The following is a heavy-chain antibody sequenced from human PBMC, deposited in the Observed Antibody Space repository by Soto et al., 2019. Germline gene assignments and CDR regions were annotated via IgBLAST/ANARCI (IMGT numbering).Heavy chain of an antibody. Sequence: QVQLQQWGAGLLKPSETLSLTCAVYGGSFSGYYWSWIRQPPGKGLEWIGEINHSGRTKYNPSLESRVAILVDTSKNQFSLKLTSVTAADTAVYYCARXDNYYGLVYWGQGDLVTVSS. D-gene: IGHD3-10*01. J-gene: IGHJ4*02. CDR2: INHSGRT. V-gene: IGHV4-34*01. CDR1: GGSFSGYY. CDR3: ARXDNYYGLVY.